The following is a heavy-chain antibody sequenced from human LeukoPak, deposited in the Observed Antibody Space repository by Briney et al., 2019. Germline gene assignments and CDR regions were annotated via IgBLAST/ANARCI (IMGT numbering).Heavy chain of an antibody. D-gene: IGHD2/OR15-2a*01. Sequence: GGFLRLSCAASGFTFSDYYMSWIRQAPGKGLEWVSVIYNDGSTYYADTVKGRFTISRDNSKNTVDLLVNSLRAEDTAVYYCARVWELSYDYWGQGTLVTVSS. V-gene: IGHV3-53*01. J-gene: IGHJ4*02. CDR2: IYNDGST. CDR1: GFTFSDYY. CDR3: ARVWELSYDY.